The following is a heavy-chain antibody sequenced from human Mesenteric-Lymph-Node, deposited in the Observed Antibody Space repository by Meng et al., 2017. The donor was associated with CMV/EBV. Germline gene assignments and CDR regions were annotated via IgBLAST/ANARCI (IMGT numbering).Heavy chain of an antibody. D-gene: IGHD2-2*02. CDR3: VRGHYTGA. CDR1: GFSFSDLW. CDR2: IKKDGSEE. J-gene: IGHJ5*02. V-gene: IGHV3-7*04. Sequence: GGSLRLSCADSGFSFSDLWMNWVRQAPGKGLEWVANIKKDGSEEFYVDSVKGRFTISRDNAKNSVYLDMNSLRVDDTAVYYCVRGHYTGAWGQGIPVTVSS.